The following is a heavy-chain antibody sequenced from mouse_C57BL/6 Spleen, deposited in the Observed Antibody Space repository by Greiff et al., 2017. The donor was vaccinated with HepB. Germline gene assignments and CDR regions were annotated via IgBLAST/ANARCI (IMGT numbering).Heavy chain of an antibody. D-gene: IGHD2-4*01. CDR3: ARLDDYEFAY. CDR2: INPSSGYT. V-gene: IGHV1-7*01. J-gene: IGHJ3*01. CDR1: GYTFTSYW. Sequence: QVQLQQSGAELAKPGASVKLSCKASGYTFTSYWMHWVKQRPGQGLEWIGYINPSSGYTKYNQKFKDKATLTAVKSSSTAYMQLSSLTYEDSAVYYCARLDDYEFAYWGQGTLVTVSA.